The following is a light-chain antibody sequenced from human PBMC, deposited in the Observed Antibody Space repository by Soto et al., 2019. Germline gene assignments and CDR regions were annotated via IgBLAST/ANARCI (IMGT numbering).Light chain of an antibody. CDR1: QDIYDN. Sequence: DLLMTQSPSSLSASVGDRVTITCQASQDIYDNLNWYQHKPGKAPNLLIYDASNLESGVPSRFSGTSSGTDFTFTISNLQPEDIGTYYCQQYDRLPLSFGGGTKVEIK. CDR3: QQYDRLPLS. J-gene: IGKJ4*01. CDR2: DAS. V-gene: IGKV1-33*01.